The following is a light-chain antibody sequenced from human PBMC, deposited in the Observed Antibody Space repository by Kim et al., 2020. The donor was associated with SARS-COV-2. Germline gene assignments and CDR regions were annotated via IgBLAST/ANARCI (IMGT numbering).Light chain of an antibody. CDR3: QTWLTGPWV. Sequence: ASVELTCTLNSGYSNFAGAWHQQQPEKGPRYLMKLNSDGSHSKGDGIPDRFSGSSSGAERYLTISSLQSEDEADYCCQTWLTGPWVFGGGTQLTVL. CDR2: LNSDGSH. CDR1: SGYSNFA. J-gene: IGLJ3*02. V-gene: IGLV4-69*02.